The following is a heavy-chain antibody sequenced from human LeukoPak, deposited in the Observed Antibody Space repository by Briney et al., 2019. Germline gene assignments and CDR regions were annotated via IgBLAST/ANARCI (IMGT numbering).Heavy chain of an antibody. CDR2: ISYDGGDP. Sequence: GGSLRLSCAASGFTFSSYAMHWVRQAPGKGLVWVSRISYDGGDPSYADSVKGRFTISRDNAKNTLYLQMNSLTAEDTAVYYCARGYSSRLYNWLDPWGQGTLVTVSS. CDR1: GFTFSSYA. D-gene: IGHD6-13*01. CDR3: ARGYSSRLYNWLDP. J-gene: IGHJ5*02. V-gene: IGHV3-74*01.